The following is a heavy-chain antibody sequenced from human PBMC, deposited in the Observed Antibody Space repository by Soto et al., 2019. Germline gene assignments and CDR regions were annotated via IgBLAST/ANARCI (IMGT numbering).Heavy chain of an antibody. D-gene: IGHD6-19*01. Sequence: QVQLVESGGGVVQTGRSLRLSCAASGFTFSSYGMHWVRQAPGKGLEWVAVIWYDGSNKYYADSVKGRFTISRDNSKNTLYLQMNSLRAEDTAVYYCARDIPSPVAGGAFDIWGQGTMVTVSS. V-gene: IGHV3-33*01. CDR2: IWYDGSNK. J-gene: IGHJ3*02. CDR3: ARDIPSPVAGGAFDI. CDR1: GFTFSSYG.